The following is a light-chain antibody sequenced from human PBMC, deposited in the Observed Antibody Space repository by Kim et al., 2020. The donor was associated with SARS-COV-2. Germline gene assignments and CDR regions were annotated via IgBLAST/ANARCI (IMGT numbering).Light chain of an antibody. J-gene: IGKJ4*01. V-gene: IGKV3-20*01. CDR3: QQYSSSSVLT. CDR2: GAS. CDR1: QNVRSSY. Sequence: PGASATLSCRASQNVRSSYLAWYQQKPGPAPSLLIYGASSRATGIPDSFSGSGSGTDFTLTISRLNPQDFAVYYCQQYSSSSVLTFGGGTKVDIK.